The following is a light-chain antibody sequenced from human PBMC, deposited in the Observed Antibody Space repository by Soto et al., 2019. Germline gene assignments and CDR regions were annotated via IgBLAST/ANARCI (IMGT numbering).Light chain of an antibody. Sequence: QSVLTQPPSASGTPGQRVTISCPGSSSNIGSNYVYWYQQLPGTAPKLLIDRNNQRPSGVPDRFSGSKSGTSASLAISGLRSEDEADYYCAAWDDSLSAYVVFGGGTKLTVL. CDR2: RNN. CDR3: AAWDDSLSAYVV. CDR1: SSNIGSNY. V-gene: IGLV1-47*01. J-gene: IGLJ2*01.